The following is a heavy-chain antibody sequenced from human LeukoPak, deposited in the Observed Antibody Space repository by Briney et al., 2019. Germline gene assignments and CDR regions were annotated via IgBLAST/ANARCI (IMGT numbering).Heavy chain of an antibody. CDR1: GYTLTELS. J-gene: IGHJ4*02. CDR2: FDPEEGEI. D-gene: IGHD2-8*02. CDR3: ETTAFCSAGVCHTFDF. V-gene: IGHV1-24*01. Sequence: ASVKVSCKVSGYTLTELSIHWVRQTPGKGLEWMGGFDPEEGEIIYGQKFQGRVTMTEDTSTDTAYMELSSLRSEDTAVYYCETTAFCSAGVCHTFDFWGQGTLVTVSS.